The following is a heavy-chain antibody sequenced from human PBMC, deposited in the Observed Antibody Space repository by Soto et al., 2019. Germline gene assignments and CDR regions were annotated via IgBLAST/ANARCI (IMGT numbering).Heavy chain of an antibody. CDR1: XGSISSYY. D-gene: IGHD6-6*01. V-gene: IGHV4-59*01. Sequence: PSETLSLTCTVSXGSISSYYWSWIRQPPGKGLEWIGYIYYSGSTNYNPSLKSRVTISVDTSKNQFSLKLSSVTAADTAVYYCAVSSSSYFYYYMDVWGKGTTVTVCS. CDR2: IYYSGST. CDR3: AVSSSSYFYYYMDV. J-gene: IGHJ6*03.